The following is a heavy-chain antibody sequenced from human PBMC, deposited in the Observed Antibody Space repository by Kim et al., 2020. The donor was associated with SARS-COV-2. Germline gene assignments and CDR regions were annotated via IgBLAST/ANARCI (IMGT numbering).Heavy chain of an antibody. CDR2: IKSKTDGGTT. V-gene: IGHV3-15*01. D-gene: IGHD5-18*01. CDR3: TTDLDADVDTAMVIDY. J-gene: IGHJ4*02. CDR1: GFTFSNAW. Sequence: GGSLRLSCAASGFTFSNAWMSWVRQAPGKGLEWVGRIKSKTDGGTTDYAAPVKGRFTISRDDSKNTLYLQMNSLKTEDTAVYYCTTDLDADVDTAMVIDYWGQGTLVTVSS.